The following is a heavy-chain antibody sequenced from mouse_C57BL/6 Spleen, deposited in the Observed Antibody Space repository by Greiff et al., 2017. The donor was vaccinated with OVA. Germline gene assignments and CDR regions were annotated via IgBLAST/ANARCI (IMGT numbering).Heavy chain of an antibody. Sequence: QVQLQQPGAELVRPGSSVKLSCKASGYTFTSYWMDWVKQRPGQGLEWIGNIYPSDSETHYNQKFKDKATLTVDNSSSTAYMQLSSLTSEDSAVYYCARSSYDYYAMDYWGQGTSVTVSS. CDR2: IYPSDSET. V-gene: IGHV1-61*01. CDR1: GYTFTSYW. CDR3: ARSSYDYYAMDY. J-gene: IGHJ4*01. D-gene: IGHD1-1*01.